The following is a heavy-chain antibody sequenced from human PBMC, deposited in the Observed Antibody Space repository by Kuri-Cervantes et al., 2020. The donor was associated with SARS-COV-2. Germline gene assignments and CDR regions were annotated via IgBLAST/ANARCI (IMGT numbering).Heavy chain of an antibody. J-gene: IGHJ3*02. V-gene: IGHV1-2*02. D-gene: IGHD3-22*01. CDR3: VRFRYYDSSRNASDI. CDR2: INPKTGGA. Sequence: ASVKVSCKASGYTFSDYYTHWVRQAPGQGLEWMGWINPKTGGAKYAQKFQGRVTMTRDTSISTAYMELSRLRSDDTAVYYCVRFRYYDSSRNASDIWGQGTLVTVSS. CDR1: GYTFSDYY.